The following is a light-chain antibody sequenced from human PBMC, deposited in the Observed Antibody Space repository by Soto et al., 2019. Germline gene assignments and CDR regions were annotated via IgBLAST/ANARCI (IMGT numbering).Light chain of an antibody. J-gene: IGKJ5*01. CDR1: ESVSSNY. CDR3: QQYTGPPAT. Sequence: EIEYTESPTTLSLYPGETATLSCRATFGESVSSNYLAWYQQKPGQSPRLLIYGASNRATAVPDRVSGRGSGSEVTLSMSSLESEEFAVYFCQQYTGPPATFGGGTRLEI. V-gene: IGKV3-20*01. CDR2: GAS.